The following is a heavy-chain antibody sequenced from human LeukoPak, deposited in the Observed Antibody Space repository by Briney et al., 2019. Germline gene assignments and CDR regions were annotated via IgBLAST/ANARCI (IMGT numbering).Heavy chain of an antibody. D-gene: IGHD6-19*01. J-gene: IGHJ6*03. CDR3: ARDSPRAGTVNYYMDV. CDR2: ISSSSSYI. Sequence: PGGSLRLSCAASGFTFSSYSMNWVRQAPGKGLEWVSSISSSSSYIYYADSVKGRFTISRDNAKNSLYLQMNSLRAEDTAVYYCARDSPRAGTVNYYMDVWGKGTTVTVSS. V-gene: IGHV3-21*01. CDR1: GFTFSSYS.